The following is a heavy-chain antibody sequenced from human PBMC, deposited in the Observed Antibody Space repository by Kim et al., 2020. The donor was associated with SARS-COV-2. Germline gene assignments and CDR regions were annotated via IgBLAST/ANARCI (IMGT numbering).Heavy chain of an antibody. Sequence: YNPALKRRVTISVDTSKNQCSLKLGSLTAADTAVYYCARVHQTEKDSFDIWGQGTMVTVSS. CDR3: ARVHQTEKDSFDI. J-gene: IGHJ3*02. V-gene: IGHV4-59*01. D-gene: IGHD2-2*01.